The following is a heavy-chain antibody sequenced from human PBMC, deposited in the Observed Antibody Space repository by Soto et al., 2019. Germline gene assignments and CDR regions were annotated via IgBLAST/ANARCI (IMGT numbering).Heavy chain of an antibody. Sequence: SETLSLTCTVSGGSISSNFYYWGWIRQPPGKGLECIGFISDSGRTYYNPFLKSRVTISVDTSKNQFSLKLSSVTAADTAVYYCARHLQYSYDSSGQIRLGAFDIWGQGTMVTVSS. CDR3: ARHLQYSYDSSGQIRLGAFDI. V-gene: IGHV4-39*01. CDR2: ISDSGRT. J-gene: IGHJ3*02. D-gene: IGHD3-22*01. CDR1: GGSISSNFYY.